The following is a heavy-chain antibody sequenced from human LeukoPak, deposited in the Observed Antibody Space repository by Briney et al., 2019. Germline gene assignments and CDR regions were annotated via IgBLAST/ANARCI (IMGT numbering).Heavy chain of an antibody. CDR1: GGSISSSSYY. CDR2: IYYSGST. D-gene: IGHD3-10*01. V-gene: IGHV4-39*01. CDR3: ARHVGTLSGSGRDYYYYYYMDV. J-gene: IGHJ6*03. Sequence: KPSETLSLTCTVSGGSISSSSYYWGWIRQPPGKGLEWIGNIYYSGSTYYNPSLKSRVTISVDTSKNQFSLKLSSVTAADTAVYYCARHVGTLSGSGRDYYYYYYMDVWGKGTTVTISS.